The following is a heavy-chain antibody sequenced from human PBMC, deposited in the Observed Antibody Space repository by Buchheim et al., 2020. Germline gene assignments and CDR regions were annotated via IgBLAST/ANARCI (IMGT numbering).Heavy chain of an antibody. J-gene: IGHJ4*02. Sequence: EVQLVESGGGLVQPGGSLRLSCAASGFTFSSYSMNWVRQAPGKGLEWVSYISSSSSTIYYADSVKGRFTISRDNAKNSLYLQMNSLRAEDTAVYYCARLGGTDSSGYYYPNDHDGANDYWGQGTL. CDR2: ISSSSSTI. D-gene: IGHD3-22*01. V-gene: IGHV3-48*01. CDR3: ARLGGTDSSGYYYPNDHDGANDY. CDR1: GFTFSSYS.